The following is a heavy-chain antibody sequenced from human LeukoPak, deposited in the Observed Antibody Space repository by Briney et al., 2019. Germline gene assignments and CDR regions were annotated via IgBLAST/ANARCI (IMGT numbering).Heavy chain of an antibody. Sequence: GASVKVSCKASGYTFTGYYMHWVRQAPGQGLEWMGWISPNSGGTNYAQKSQGRVTMTRDTSINTAYMELSRLRSDDTALYYCAQDRAYIQFYFWGQGTLVTVSS. V-gene: IGHV1-2*02. D-gene: IGHD5-18*01. CDR2: ISPNSGGT. CDR1: GYTFTGYY. CDR3: AQDRAYIQFYF. J-gene: IGHJ4*02.